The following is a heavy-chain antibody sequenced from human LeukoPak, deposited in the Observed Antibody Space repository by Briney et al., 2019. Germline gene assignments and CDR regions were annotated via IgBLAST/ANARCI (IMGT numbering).Heavy chain of an antibody. CDR1: GFTFSSYA. J-gene: IGHJ4*02. V-gene: IGHV3-23*01. Sequence: GGSLRLSCAASGFTFSSYAMSWVRQAPGKGLEWVSAISGSGGSTYYADSVKGRFTISRDNSKNKMYLQMNSLRAEDTAVYYCAKKGLYGGSYFHYWGQGTLVTVSS. CDR2: ISGSGGST. D-gene: IGHD1-26*01. CDR3: AKKGLYGGSYFHY.